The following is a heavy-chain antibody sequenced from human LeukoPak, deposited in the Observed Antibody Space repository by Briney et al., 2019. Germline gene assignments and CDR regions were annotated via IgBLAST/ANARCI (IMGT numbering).Heavy chain of an antibody. D-gene: IGHD2-21*02. CDR1: GGSLTDYY. Sequence: SETLSLTCAAYGGSLTDYYWSWIRHLPGKGLEWIGEIHHRAGANYNPSLWGRVTISADTSKNQFSLHLTSVTAADTATFYCARGPVRDDGLTGISYYFGLDVWGHGTTVTVFS. CDR3: ARGPVRDDGLTGISYYFGLDV. V-gene: IGHV4-34*01. CDR2: IHHRAGA. J-gene: IGHJ6*02.